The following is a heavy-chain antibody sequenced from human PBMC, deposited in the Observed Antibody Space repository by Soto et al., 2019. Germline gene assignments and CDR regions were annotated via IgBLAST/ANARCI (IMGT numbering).Heavy chain of an antibody. J-gene: IGHJ4*02. Sequence: PSETLSLTCAVSGGSISSTDWWTWVRQPPGKGLEWIGEIYHSGTTNYNPSLKSRVTISLDKSKNQFSLTLSSVTAADTAVFYCAVLVAGDLGYWGQGCLVTVSS. CDR1: GGSISSTDW. V-gene: IGHV4-4*02. D-gene: IGHD2-15*01. CDR2: IYHSGTT. CDR3: AVLVAGDLGY.